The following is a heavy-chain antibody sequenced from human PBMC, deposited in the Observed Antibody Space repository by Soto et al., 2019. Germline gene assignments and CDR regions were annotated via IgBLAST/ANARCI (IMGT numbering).Heavy chain of an antibody. J-gene: IGHJ3*02. V-gene: IGHV4-59*08. CDR2: IYYSGST. CDR3: ARPTVTTTSDAFDI. D-gene: IGHD4-17*01. Sequence: QVQLQESGPGLVKPSETLSLTCTVSDGSISSDYWSWIRQPPGKGLEWFGYIYYSGSTNYNPSVTSRVTMSVDTSRNQFSLKLSSVTAADTAIYYCARPTVTTTSDAFDIWGQGTMVTVSS. CDR1: DGSISSDY.